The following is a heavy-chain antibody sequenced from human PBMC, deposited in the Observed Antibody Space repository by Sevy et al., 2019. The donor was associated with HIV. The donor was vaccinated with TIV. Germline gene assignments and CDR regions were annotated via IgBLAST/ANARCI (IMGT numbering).Heavy chain of an antibody. D-gene: IGHD4-17*01. J-gene: IGHJ4*02. V-gene: IGHV3-30-3*01. CDR1: GFTFSSYA. Sequence: GGSLRLSCAASGFTFSSYAMHWVRQAPGKGLEWVAVISYDGSNRYYADSVKGRFTISRDNSKNTLYLQMNSLRAEDTAVYYCARDTVTYFDYWGQGTLVTVSS. CDR3: ARDTVTYFDY. CDR2: ISYDGSNR.